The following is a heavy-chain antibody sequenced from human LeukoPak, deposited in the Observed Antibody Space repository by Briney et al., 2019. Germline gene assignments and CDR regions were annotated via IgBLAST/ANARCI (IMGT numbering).Heavy chain of an antibody. CDR1: GGSISSGDDY. V-gene: IGHV4-31*02. CDR3: AGVLRSSGSPDY. Sequence: SETLSLTCTVSGGSISSGDDYWSWIRQHPGKGLEWIGYIYYSGSTYYNPSLKSRVTISVDTSKNQFSLKLSSVTAADTAVYYCAGVLRSSGSPDYWGQGTLVTVSS. CDR2: IYYSGST. D-gene: IGHD3-22*01. J-gene: IGHJ4*02.